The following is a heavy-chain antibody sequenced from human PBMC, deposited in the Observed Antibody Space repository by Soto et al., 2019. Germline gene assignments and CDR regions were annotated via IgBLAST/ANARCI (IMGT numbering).Heavy chain of an antibody. J-gene: IGHJ4*02. D-gene: IGHD2-8*01. Sequence: QGQLVQSGAEVKKPGSSVKVSCKASGGTFSSLAISCVRQAPGQGLEWMGGLVPVFGTASYAQKFQDRVTITADKTTSNSYMELSSLRSEDTAVYFCARSPGVFDYWGQGTLVTVAS. CDR1: GGTFSSLA. CDR3: ARSPGVFDY. V-gene: IGHV1-69*06. CDR2: LVPVFGTA.